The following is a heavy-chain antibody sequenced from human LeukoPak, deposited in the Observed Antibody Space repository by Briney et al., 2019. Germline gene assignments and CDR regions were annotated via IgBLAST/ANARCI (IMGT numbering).Heavy chain of an antibody. V-gene: IGHV4-34*12. CDR3: ARSDGYSFDL. J-gene: IGHJ4*02. Sequence: SETLSLTCAVYGGSFSGYYWSWIRQPPGKGLEWIGYMLYSGNTYYSPSLASRVTTSVDTSKNQFSLRLSSVTAADTAVYYCARSDGYSFDLWGQGTLVTVSS. CDR1: GGSFSGYY. CDR2: MLYSGNT. D-gene: IGHD5-24*01.